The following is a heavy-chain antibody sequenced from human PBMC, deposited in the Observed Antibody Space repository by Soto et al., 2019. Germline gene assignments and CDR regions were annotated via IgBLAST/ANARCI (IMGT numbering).Heavy chain of an antibody. CDR1: GYTFTSYG. Sequence: ASVKVSCKASGYTFTSYGISWVRQAPGQGLERMGWISAYNGNTNYAQKLQGRVTMTTDTSTSTAYMELRSLRSDDTAVYYCARGVGYCSSTSCYVDRFPDYWGQGTLVTVSS. V-gene: IGHV1-18*01. CDR3: ARGVGYCSSTSCYVDRFPDY. J-gene: IGHJ4*02. D-gene: IGHD2-2*01. CDR2: ISAYNGNT.